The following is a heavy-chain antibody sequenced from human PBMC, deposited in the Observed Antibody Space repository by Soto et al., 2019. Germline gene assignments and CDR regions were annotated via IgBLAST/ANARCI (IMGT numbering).Heavy chain of an antibody. CDR2: IWYDGSNT. Sequence: QVQLVESGGGVVQPGRSLRLSCAASGFTFSSYGMHWVRQAPGKGLEWVAVIWYDGSNTYYADSVKGRFTISRDNSKNTLDLQMNSLRAEATAVYYCAREIAARPGFYYYYGMDVWGQGTTVTVSS. V-gene: IGHV3-33*01. CDR1: GFTFSSYG. D-gene: IGHD6-6*01. J-gene: IGHJ6*02. CDR3: AREIAARPGFYYYYGMDV.